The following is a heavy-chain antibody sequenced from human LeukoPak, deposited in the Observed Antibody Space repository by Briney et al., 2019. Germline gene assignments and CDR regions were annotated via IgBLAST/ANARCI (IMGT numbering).Heavy chain of an antibody. CDR3: ARDQSPNIVPTIGLDY. CDR2: INPSGGST. J-gene: IGHJ4*02. V-gene: IGHV1-46*01. D-gene: IGHD5-12*01. Sequence: ASVKVSCKASGYTFTSYYMHWVRQAPGQGLEWMGIINPSGGSTSYAQKFQGRVTMTRDMSTSTVYMELSSLRSEDTALYYCARDQSPNIVPTIGLDYWGQGTLVTVSS. CDR1: GYTFTSYY.